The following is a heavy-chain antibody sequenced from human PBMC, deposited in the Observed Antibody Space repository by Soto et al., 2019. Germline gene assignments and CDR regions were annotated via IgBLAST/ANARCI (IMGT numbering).Heavy chain of an antibody. D-gene: IGHD6-19*01. CDR3: TREQSDDNYFDP. CDR2: LNHSGGT. CDR1: GGSFSAYY. J-gene: IGHJ5*02. V-gene: IGHV4-34*01. Sequence: SETLSLTCAVYGGSFSAYYWSWIRQSPGKGLEWIGELNHSGGTSYNPSLKSRVTISLDKSKSQFSLRLISVTAADTAVYYCTREQSDDNYFDPWGQGTLVTVSS.